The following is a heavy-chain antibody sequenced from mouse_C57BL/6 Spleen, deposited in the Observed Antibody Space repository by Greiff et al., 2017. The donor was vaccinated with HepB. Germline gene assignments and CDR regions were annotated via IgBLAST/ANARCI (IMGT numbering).Heavy chain of an antibody. CDR1: GYAFSSSW. Sequence: VKVVESGPELVKPGASVKISCKASGYAFSSSWMNWVKQRPGKGLEWIGRIYPGDGDTNYNGKFKGKATLTADKSSSTAYMQLSSLTSEDSAVYFCARSGSSGLAWFAYWGQGTLVTVSA. J-gene: IGHJ3*01. V-gene: IGHV1-82*01. CDR3: ARSGSSGLAWFAY. CDR2: IYPGDGDT. D-gene: IGHD3-2*02.